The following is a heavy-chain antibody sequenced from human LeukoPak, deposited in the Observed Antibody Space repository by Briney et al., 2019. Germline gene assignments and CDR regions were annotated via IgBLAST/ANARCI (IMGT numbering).Heavy chain of an antibody. J-gene: IGHJ6*03. V-gene: IGHV4-38-2*01. CDR3: ASFGVLMVYAIPDFHYMDV. CDR2: IYHSGST. D-gene: IGHD2-8*01. CDR1: GYSISSGYY. Sequence: SETLSLTCAVSGYSISSGYYWGWIRPPPGKGREWIGSIYHSGSTYYNPSLKSRVTISVDTSKNQFSLKLSSVTAADTAVYYCASFGVLMVYAIPDFHYMDVWGKGTTVTVSS.